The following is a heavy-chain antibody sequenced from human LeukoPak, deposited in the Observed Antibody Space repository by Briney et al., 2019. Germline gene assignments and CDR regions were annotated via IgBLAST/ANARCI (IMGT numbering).Heavy chain of an antibody. J-gene: IGHJ5*02. Sequence: GGSLRLSCAASGVTVSSDYMNWVRQAPGKGLEWVSVIYSDGSTYYADSVKGRFTISRDKSKNTLYLQLNSLRAEDTAVYFCARQSGGPYNWFDPWGQGTLVTVSS. CDR3: ARQSGGPYNWFDP. CDR1: GVTVSSDY. V-gene: IGHV3-66*04. CDR2: IYSDGST. D-gene: IGHD2-15*01.